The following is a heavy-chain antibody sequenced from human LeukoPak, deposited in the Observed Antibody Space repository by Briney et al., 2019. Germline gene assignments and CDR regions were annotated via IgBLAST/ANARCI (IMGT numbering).Heavy chain of an antibody. Sequence: GGSLRLSCAASGFTFDDYAMHWVRQAPGKGLEWVSGISWNSGSIGYADSVEGRFTISRDNAKNSLYLQMNSLRAEDTAVYYCARDLDTYVVLIAYDTFDIWGQGTMVTVSS. CDR1: GFTFDDYA. CDR3: ARDLDTYVVLIAYDTFDI. CDR2: ISWNSGSI. V-gene: IGHV3-9*01. J-gene: IGHJ3*02. D-gene: IGHD2-21*01.